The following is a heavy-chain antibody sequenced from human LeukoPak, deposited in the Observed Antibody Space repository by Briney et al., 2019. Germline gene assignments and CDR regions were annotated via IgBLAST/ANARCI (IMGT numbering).Heavy chain of an antibody. D-gene: IGHD3-10*01. Sequence: ASVKVSCKASGYTFTGYYMHWVRQAPGQGLEWMGWINPNSGGTNYAQKFQGRVTMTRDTSISTAYMELSRLRSDDTAVYYCARDEKTTYYYGSGSYSRLGYWGQGTLVTVSS. CDR1: GYTFTGYY. CDR2: INPNSGGT. J-gene: IGHJ4*02. CDR3: ARDEKTTYYYGSGSYSRLGY. V-gene: IGHV1-2*02.